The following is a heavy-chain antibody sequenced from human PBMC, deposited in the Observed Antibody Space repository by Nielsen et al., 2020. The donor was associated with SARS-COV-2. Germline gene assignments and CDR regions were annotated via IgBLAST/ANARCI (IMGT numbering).Heavy chain of an antibody. D-gene: IGHD3-22*01. V-gene: IGHV3-23*01. CDR1: GFTFNAHV. Sequence: GSLRLSCAASGFTFNAHVMNWVRQAPGKGLEWVSGISSSGDSTYYADSVQGRFTMSRDNSEKTVYLQMNSLRVEDTAVYYCAKDLKPFYFDSAGYPLRALDIWGQGTMVTVSS. J-gene: IGHJ3*02. CDR2: ISSSGDST. CDR3: AKDLKPFYFDSAGYPLRALDI.